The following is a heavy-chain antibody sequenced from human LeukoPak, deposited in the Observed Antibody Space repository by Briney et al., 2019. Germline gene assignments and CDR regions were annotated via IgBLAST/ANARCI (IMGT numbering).Heavy chain of an antibody. CDR2: IKEDGSEK. D-gene: IGHD3-22*01. Sequence: SGGSLRLSCAASGSTLSTYAMSWVRQAPGKGLEWVANIKEDGSEKYYGDSVKGRFTISRDNAKNSLYLQMNSLRAEDTAVYYCARDSSGYQWGQGTLVTVSS. V-gene: IGHV3-7*01. J-gene: IGHJ4*02. CDR1: GSTLSTYA. CDR3: ARDSSGYQ.